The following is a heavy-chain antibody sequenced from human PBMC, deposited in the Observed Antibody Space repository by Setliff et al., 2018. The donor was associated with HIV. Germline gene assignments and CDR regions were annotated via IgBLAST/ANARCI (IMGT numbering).Heavy chain of an antibody. CDR1: VDSVSSNSAA. CDR3: ARGSYGSVLL. CDR2: TYYRSKWYN. Sequence: SQTLSLTCAISVDSVSSNSAAWNWIRQSASRGLEWLGRTYYRSKWYNNYAVSVKSRITINPDTSKNQFSLHLNSVTPDDTAVYYCARGSYGSVLLWGQGTLVTVSS. V-gene: IGHV6-1*01. J-gene: IGHJ4*02. D-gene: IGHD6-19*01.